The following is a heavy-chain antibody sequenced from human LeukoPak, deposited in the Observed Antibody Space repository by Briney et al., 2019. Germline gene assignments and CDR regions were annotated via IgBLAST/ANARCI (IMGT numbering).Heavy chain of an antibody. Sequence: SETLSLTCTVSGGSISSSSYYWVWIRQPPGKGLEWIGSIYYSGSTYYNPSLKSRVTISVDTSKKQFYLKLSSVTVADTAVFYCARVGVSSSWYGYWGQGTLVTVSS. CDR2: IYYSGST. D-gene: IGHD6-13*01. CDR3: ARVGVSSSWYGY. J-gene: IGHJ4*02. V-gene: IGHV4-39*07. CDR1: GGSISSSSYY.